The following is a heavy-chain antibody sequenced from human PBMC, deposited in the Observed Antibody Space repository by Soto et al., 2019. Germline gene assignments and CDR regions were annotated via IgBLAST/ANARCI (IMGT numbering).Heavy chain of an antibody. D-gene: IGHD6-6*01. J-gene: IGHJ5*02. Sequence: EVQLLESGGGLVQPGGSLRLSCAASGFTFSSYAMSWVRQAPGKGLEWVSAISGSGGSTYYADSVKGRFTISRENSKNTLYLQMNSLRAEDTAVYYCAKDRAPDSSSKINWFDPWGQGTLVTVSS. V-gene: IGHV3-23*01. CDR2: ISGSGGST. CDR3: AKDRAPDSSSKINWFDP. CDR1: GFTFSSYA.